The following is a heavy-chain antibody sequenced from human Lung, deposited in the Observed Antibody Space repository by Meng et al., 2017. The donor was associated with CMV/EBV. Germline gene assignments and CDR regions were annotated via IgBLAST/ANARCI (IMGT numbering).Heavy chain of an antibody. CDR3: ARTSRRTRDFDY. D-gene: IGHD1-7*01. V-gene: IGHV3-72*01. Sequence: GESXKISCAASGFTFSDYAMHWVRQAPGRGLEWIARIRDKDSRYSTEYAASVRGRFTISRDDSKLLFLEMTSLKTEDTAVYYCARTSRRTRDFDYWGQGTLVTVSS. J-gene: IGHJ4*02. CDR1: GFTFSDYA. CDR2: IRDKDSRYST.